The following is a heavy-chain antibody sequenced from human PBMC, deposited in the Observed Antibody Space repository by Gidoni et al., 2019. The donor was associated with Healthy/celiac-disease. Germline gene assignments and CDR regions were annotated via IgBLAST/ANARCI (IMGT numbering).Heavy chain of an antibody. Sequence: QMQLVQSGPEVKQPGTLVKVSCKASGFTFTSSAVQWVRQARGQRLEWIGWIVVGSGNTNYAQKFQERFTITRYMSTSTAYMELSSLRSEDTAVYYCAADYSGYDSGNWYFDLWGRGTLVTVSS. J-gene: IGHJ2*01. CDR2: IVVGSGNT. CDR1: GFTFTSSA. V-gene: IGHV1-58*01. D-gene: IGHD5-12*01. CDR3: AADYSGYDSGNWYFDL.